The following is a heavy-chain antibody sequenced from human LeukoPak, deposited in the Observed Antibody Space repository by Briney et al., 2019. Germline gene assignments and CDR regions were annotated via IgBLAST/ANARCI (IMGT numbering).Heavy chain of an antibody. Sequence: GGSLRLSCAASGFTFSSFWMHWVRQAPGKGLVWVSRIHSDGITTTYADSVKGRFTISRDNAKNSLYLQMNSLRAEDTAVYYCARVGVADTIDYWGQGTLVTVSS. CDR1: GFTFSSFW. V-gene: IGHV3-74*03. J-gene: IGHJ4*02. D-gene: IGHD2-15*01. CDR2: IHSDGITT. CDR3: ARVGVADTIDY.